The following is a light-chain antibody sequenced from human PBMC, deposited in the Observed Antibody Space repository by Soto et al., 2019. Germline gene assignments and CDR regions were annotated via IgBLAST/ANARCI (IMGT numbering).Light chain of an antibody. CDR2: SDS. CDR3: ASWDARLSGWV. V-gene: IGLV1-47*02. Sequence: QAVVTQPPSASGTPGQRVTISCSGSTSNIGTYYVDWNQHLPGTAPKLLIYSDSQRPSGVPDRFSASKSGASASLVISGLRSEDEADYYCASWDARLSGWVFGGGTKLTVL. CDR1: TSNIGTYY. J-gene: IGLJ3*02.